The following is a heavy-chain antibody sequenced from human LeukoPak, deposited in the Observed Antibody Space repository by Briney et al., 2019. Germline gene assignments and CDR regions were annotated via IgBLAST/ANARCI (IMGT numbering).Heavy chain of an antibody. CDR3: ARGLDYSNYPNYYYYYGMDV. CDR2: IYSGGST. Sequence: SGGSLRLSCAASGFTFSSNYMSWVRQAPGKGLEWVSVIYSGGSTYYADSVKGRFTISRDNSKNTLYLQMNSLRAEDTAVYYCARGLDYSNYPNYYYYYGMDVWGQGTTVTVSS. CDR1: GFTFSSNY. V-gene: IGHV3-66*01. J-gene: IGHJ6*02. D-gene: IGHD4-11*01.